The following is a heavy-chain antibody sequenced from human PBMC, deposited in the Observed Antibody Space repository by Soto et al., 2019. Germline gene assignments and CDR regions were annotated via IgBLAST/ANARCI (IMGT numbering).Heavy chain of an antibody. Sequence: GGSLRLSCAASGFTFSSYAMSWVRQAPGKGLEWVSAISGSGGSTYYADSVKGRFTISRDNSKNTLYLQMNSLRAEDTAVYYCAKDHDRIQLWLLLSLYFDYWGQGNMVTVS. CDR1: GFTFSSYA. CDR3: AKDHDRIQLWLLLSLYFDY. D-gene: IGHD5-18*01. J-gene: IGHJ4*02. CDR2: ISGSGGST. V-gene: IGHV3-23*01.